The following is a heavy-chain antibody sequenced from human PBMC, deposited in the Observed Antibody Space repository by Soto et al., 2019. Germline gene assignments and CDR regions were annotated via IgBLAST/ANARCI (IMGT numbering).Heavy chain of an antibody. CDR1: GFSLSTSGVG. D-gene: IGHD3-22*01. J-gene: IGHJ2*01. CDR3: VKAYYDSSGYFYYFDL. Sequence: QITLKESGPTLVKPTQTLTLTCTFSGFSLSTSGVGVGWIRQPPGKALEWLALIYWDDDKRYSPSLKSRLTITKDTSKNQVVLTMTNMDPVDTATYYCVKAYYDSSGYFYYFDLWGRGTLVPVSS. CDR2: IYWDDDK. V-gene: IGHV2-5*02.